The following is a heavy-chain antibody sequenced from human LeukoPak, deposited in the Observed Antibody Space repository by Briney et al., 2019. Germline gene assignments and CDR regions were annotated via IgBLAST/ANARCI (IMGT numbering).Heavy chain of an antibody. CDR2: IYPGDSDT. CDR1: GYSFTSYW. J-gene: IGHJ4*02. D-gene: IGHD6-19*01. Sequence: HGESLKISCKGSGYSFTSYWIGWVRQMPGKGLEWMGIIYPGDSDTRYSPSFQGQVTISADKSISTAYLQWSSLKASDTAMYYCARHHTDFFAGYSSGWSYFDYWGQGTLVTVSS. V-gene: IGHV5-51*01. CDR3: ARHHTDFFAGYSSGWSYFDY.